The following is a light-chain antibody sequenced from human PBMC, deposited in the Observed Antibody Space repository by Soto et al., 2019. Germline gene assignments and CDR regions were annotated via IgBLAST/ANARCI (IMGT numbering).Light chain of an antibody. CDR1: QSVGTN. CDR2: SAS. J-gene: IGKJ2*01. Sequence: IVMTQSPATLSVSPGESATLSCRASQSVGTNLAWYQQTPGQAPRVLIHSASTRATGIPARFSGSGSDTEFTLTISGLQSEDFAIYYCQQYNNWHPYSFGQGTKLENK. CDR3: QQYNNWHPYS. V-gene: IGKV3-15*01.